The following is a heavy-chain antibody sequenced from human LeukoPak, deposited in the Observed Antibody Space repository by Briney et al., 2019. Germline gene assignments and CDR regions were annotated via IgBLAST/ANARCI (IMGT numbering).Heavy chain of an antibody. V-gene: IGHV3-11*04. CDR1: GFTFSDYY. Sequence: PGGSLRLSCAASGFTFSDYYMTWIRQAPGKGLEWISYISSSSDTIYYGDSVKGRFTISRDNAKNSLFLEMNSLRAEDTAVYYCVRGGGSVVVVTTTALEYWGHGTLVTVSA. CDR2: ISSSSDTI. D-gene: IGHD3-22*01. CDR3: VRGGGSVVVVTTTALEY. J-gene: IGHJ4*01.